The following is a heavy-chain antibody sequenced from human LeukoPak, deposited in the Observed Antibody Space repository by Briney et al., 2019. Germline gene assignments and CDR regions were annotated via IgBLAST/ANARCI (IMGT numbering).Heavy chain of an antibody. CDR3: ARVLGYDSSGHFQH. Sequence: SETLSLTCTVSGGSISSSSNYWGWIRQPPGKGLEWIGSMYYSGSSYYNPSLKSRVTISVDTSKNQFSLKLSSVTAADTAVYYCARVLGYDSSGHFQHWGQGTLVTVSS. V-gene: IGHV4-39*07. CDR2: MYYSGSS. D-gene: IGHD3-22*01. J-gene: IGHJ1*01. CDR1: GGSISSSSNY.